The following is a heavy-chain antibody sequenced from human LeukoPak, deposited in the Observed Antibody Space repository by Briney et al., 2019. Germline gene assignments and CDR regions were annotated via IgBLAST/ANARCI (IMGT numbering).Heavy chain of an antibody. V-gene: IGHV4-34*01. CDR3: ARDYYYDSSGYYYYFDY. CDR2: INHSGST. D-gene: IGHD3-22*01. CDR1: GGSFSGYY. J-gene: IGHJ4*02. Sequence: SETLSLTCAVYGGSFSGYYWSWIRQPPGKGLEWIGEINHSGSTNYNPSLKSRVTISVDTSKNQFSLKLSSVTAVDTAVYYCARDYYYDSSGYYYYFDYWAREPWSPSPQ.